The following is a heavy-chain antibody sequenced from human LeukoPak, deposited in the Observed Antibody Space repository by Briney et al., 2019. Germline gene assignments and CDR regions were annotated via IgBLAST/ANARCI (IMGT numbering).Heavy chain of an antibody. V-gene: IGHV4-39*01. D-gene: IGHD1-26*01. Sequence: SETLSLTCTVSGGSISSSSYYWGWIRQPPGKGLEWIGSIYYSGSTYYNPSLKSRVTISVDTSKNQFSLKLSSVTAADTAVYYCARQTELTLHLDYWGQGTLVTVSS. J-gene: IGHJ4*02. CDR3: ARQTELTLHLDY. CDR2: IYYSGST. CDR1: GGSISSSSYY.